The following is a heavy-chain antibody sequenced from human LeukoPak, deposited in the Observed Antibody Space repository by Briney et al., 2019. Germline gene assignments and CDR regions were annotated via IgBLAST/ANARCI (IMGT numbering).Heavy chain of an antibody. V-gene: IGHV3-30*02. CDR3: AKRGEGVSNRWYMNNWFDP. D-gene: IGHD6-13*01. Sequence: HAGGSLRLSCVASGFIFSSYGMHWVRQAPGKGLDWVAFIRYDGSNKYYADSVKGRFTISRDNSKNTLYLQMNSLRAEDTAVYYCAKRGEGVSNRWYMNNWFDPWGQGTRVTVSS. CDR1: GFIFSSYG. CDR2: IRYDGSNK. J-gene: IGHJ5*02.